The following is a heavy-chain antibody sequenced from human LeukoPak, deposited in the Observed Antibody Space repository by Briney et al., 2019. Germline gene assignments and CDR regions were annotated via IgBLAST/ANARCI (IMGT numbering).Heavy chain of an antibody. V-gene: IGHV1-46*01. Sequence: ASVKVSCKGSGYTFTSYNMHWVRQAHGQGKEWEGIINPSGSRKSNAKKFQGRGTMTREKATNKDYMEMRSLRSEDTAVYYCAGPGGYSDWLPYGYWGQGTLVTVSS. J-gene: IGHJ4*02. CDR2: INPSGSRK. CDR3: AGPGGYSDWLPYGY. D-gene: IGHD3-9*01. CDR1: GYTFTSYN.